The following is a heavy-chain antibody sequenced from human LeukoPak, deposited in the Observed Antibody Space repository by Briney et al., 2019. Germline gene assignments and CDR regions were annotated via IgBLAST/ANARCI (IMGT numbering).Heavy chain of an antibody. CDR2: IYYSGST. D-gene: IGHD6-6*01. CDR3: ARGLGYSSSWKRFDP. V-gene: IGHV4-59*12. J-gene: IGHJ5*02. Sequence: SETLSLTCTVSGGSISSYYWSWIRQPPGKGLEWIGYIYYSGSTNYNPSLKSRVTISVDTSKNQFSLKLSSVTAADTAVYYCARGLGYSSSWKRFDPWGQGTLVAVSS. CDR1: GGSISSYY.